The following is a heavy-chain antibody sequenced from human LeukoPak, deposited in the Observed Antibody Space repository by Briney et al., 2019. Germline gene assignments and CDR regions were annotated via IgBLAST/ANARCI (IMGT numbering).Heavy chain of an antibody. J-gene: IGHJ4*02. Sequence: GASVKVSCKASGYTFTGYHMHWVRQAPGQGLEWMGRINPNSGDTNYAQKFQGRVTMTRDTSITTAYMELSRLRPDDTAMYYCARDYCSSTSCLFDYWGQGTLVTVSS. CDR3: ARDYCSSTSCLFDY. V-gene: IGHV1-2*06. D-gene: IGHD2-2*01. CDR1: GYTFTGYH. CDR2: INPNSGDT.